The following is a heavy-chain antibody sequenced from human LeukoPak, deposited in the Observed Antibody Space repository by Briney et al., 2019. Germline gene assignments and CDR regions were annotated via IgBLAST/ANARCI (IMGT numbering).Heavy chain of an antibody. CDR2: ISTASNP. V-gene: IGHV3-13*05. D-gene: IGHD7-27*01. Sequence: GGSLRLSCAASGFTVRSYDMHWVRHVAGKGLEWVSAISTASNPHYAASVQGRFTIFRANAENSLYLQMNSLSAEDTAVYYCARELGIEGYWYFDLWGRGTLVTVSS. CDR3: ARELGIEGYWYFDL. J-gene: IGHJ2*01. CDR1: GFTVRSYD.